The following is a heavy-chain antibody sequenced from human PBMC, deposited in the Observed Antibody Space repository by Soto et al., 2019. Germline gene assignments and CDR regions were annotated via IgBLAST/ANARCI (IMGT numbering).Heavy chain of an antibody. V-gene: IGHV3-72*01. CDR3: GTYLGYRYAL. Sequence: RGSLRLSWECSGFPLSDHYMDLGRQALGKGLEWVGRSRNRGNNYVTEYAASVKGRFTISRDASKNSVHLQMNNLKTEDTARDHCGTYLGYRYALRARGTPATVSS. CDR1: GFPLSDHY. J-gene: IGHJ1*01. D-gene: IGHD5-18*01. CDR2: SRNRGNNYVT.